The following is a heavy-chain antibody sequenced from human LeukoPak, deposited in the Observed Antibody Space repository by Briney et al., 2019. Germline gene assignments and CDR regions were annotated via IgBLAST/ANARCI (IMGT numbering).Heavy chain of an antibody. D-gene: IGHD1-26*01. Sequence: PGGSLRLSCAASGFSFSTYWMSWVRQAAGKGLEWVANIKEDGSTKHYVDSVKGRFTISRDNAKNSMYLQMNSLRAEDTAVYYCARRGAHDYWGQGTLVTVSS. CDR1: GFSFSTYW. CDR2: IKEDGSTK. V-gene: IGHV3-7*01. CDR3: ARRGAHDY. J-gene: IGHJ4*02.